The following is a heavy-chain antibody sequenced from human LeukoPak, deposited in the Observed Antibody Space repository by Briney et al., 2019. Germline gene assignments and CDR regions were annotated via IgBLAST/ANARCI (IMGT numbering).Heavy chain of an antibody. D-gene: IGHD2-15*01. CDR1: GGTFSSYA. CDR3: ARGSVGYCSGGSCYSANDY. CDR2: IIPMFGTA. V-gene: IGHV1-69*01. J-gene: IGHJ4*02. Sequence: GASVKVSCKASGGTFSSYAISWVRQPPGQGLEWTGGIIPMFGTANYAQKFQGRVTITADESTSTAYMELSSLRYEDTAVYYCARGSVGYCSGGSCYSANDYWGQGTLVTVSS.